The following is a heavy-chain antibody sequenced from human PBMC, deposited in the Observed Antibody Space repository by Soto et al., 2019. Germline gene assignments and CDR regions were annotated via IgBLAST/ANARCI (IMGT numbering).Heavy chain of an antibody. CDR3: ATHGIQLWLLDY. D-gene: IGHD5-18*01. CDR2: IIPIFGTA. Sequence: GASVKVSCKASGGTFSSYAISWVRQAPGQGLEWMGEIIPIFGTANYAQKFQGRVTITADESTSTAYMELSSLRSEDTAVYYCATHGIQLWLLDYWGQGTLVTVSS. J-gene: IGHJ4*02. V-gene: IGHV1-69*13. CDR1: GGTFSSYA.